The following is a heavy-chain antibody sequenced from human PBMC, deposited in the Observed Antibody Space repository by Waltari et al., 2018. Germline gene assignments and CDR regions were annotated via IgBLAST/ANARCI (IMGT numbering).Heavy chain of an antibody. CDR3: APLPGGSGQTFDY. J-gene: IGHJ4*02. V-gene: IGHV1-69-2*01. CDR2: IDPEDGET. Sequence: EVELVQSGAEVKKPGAPVKIPCKASGYTFMDYFMHWVQQAPGKGLEWMGRIDPEDGETVYSEKFQGRVTITADTSTDTAYMELSSLTSGDTAVYYCAPLPGGSGQTFDYWGQGTLVTVSS. D-gene: IGHD3-10*01. CDR1: GYTFMDYF.